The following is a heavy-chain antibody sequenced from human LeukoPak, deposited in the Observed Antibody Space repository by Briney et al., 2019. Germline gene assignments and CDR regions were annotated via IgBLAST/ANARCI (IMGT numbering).Heavy chain of an antibody. Sequence: QPGGSLRLSCVTSGFPFSTYNMNWVRQAPGKGLEWVSYISSSSSTIYYADSVKGRFTISRDNAKNSLYLQMNSLRVEDTAVYYCARDLTVVPAAISGLWGQGTLVTVSS. D-gene: IGHD2-2*02. CDR2: ISSSSSTI. CDR3: ARDLTVVPAAISGL. V-gene: IGHV3-48*01. J-gene: IGHJ4*02. CDR1: GFPFSTYN.